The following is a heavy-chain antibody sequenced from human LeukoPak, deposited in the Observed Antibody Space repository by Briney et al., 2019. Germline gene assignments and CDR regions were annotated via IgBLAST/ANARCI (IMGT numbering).Heavy chain of an antibody. J-gene: IGHJ4*02. CDR2: IYTSGST. CDR3: ARSNYFYDSSGPFDY. V-gene: IGHV4-4*07. Sequence: PSETLSLTCTVSGGSIRSYYWIWIRQPAGKGLDWIGLIYTSGSTNYNPSLKSRVTMSVDTSRNQFSLKLSSVTAADTAVYYCARSNYFYDSSGPFDYWGQGTLVTVSS. D-gene: IGHD3-22*01. CDR1: GGSIRSYY.